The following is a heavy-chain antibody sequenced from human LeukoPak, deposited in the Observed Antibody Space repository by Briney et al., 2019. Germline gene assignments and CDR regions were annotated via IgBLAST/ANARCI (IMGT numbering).Heavy chain of an antibody. CDR3: VRDYYYDSSAFDY. J-gene: IGHJ4*02. CDR1: GGTFSSYA. D-gene: IGHD3-22*01. CDR2: IIPILGIA. V-gene: IGHV1-69*04. Sequence: SVKVSCKASGGTFSSYAISWVRQAPGQGLEWMGRIIPILGIANYAQKFQGRVTITADKSTSTAYMELSSLRSEDTAVYYCVRDYYYDSSAFDYWGQGTLVTVSS.